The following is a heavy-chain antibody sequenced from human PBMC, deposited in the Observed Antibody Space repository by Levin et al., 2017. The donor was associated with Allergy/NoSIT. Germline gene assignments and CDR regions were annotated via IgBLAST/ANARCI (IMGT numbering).Heavy chain of an antibody. V-gene: IGHV5-51*01. CDR2: IYPGDSDT. Sequence: PGGSLRLSCQGSGYSFTSYWIGWVRQMPGKGLEWMGIIYPGDSDTRYSPSFQGQVTISADNSISTAYLQWSSLKASDTAIYYCARRGTRDYYYCLDVCGEGTSVTVSS. CDR3: ARRGTRDYYYCLDV. J-gene: IGHJ6*03. CDR1: GYSFTSYW. D-gene: IGHD1-1*01.